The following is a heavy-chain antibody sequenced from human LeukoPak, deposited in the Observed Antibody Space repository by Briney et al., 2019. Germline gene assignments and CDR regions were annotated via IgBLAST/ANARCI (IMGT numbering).Heavy chain of an antibody. CDR3: ASEIAAAGNNY. V-gene: IGHV3-21*01. Sequence: GGSLRLSCAASGFTFSSYSMNWVRQAPGKGLEWVSSISSSSSYIYYADSVKGRFTISRDNAKNSLYLQINSLRAEDTAVYYCASEIAAAGNNYWGQGTLVTVSS. CDR1: GFTFSSYS. D-gene: IGHD6-13*01. J-gene: IGHJ4*02. CDR2: ISSSSSYI.